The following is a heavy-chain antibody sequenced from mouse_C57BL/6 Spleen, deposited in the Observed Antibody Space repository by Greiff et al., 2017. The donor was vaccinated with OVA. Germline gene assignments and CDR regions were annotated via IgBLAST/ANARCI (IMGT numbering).Heavy chain of an antibody. CDR3: ARDRRGSSYHDY. CDR2: ISYDGSN. V-gene: IGHV3-6*01. CDR1: GYSITSGYY. J-gene: IGHJ2*01. Sequence: EVQLQESGPGLVKPSQSLSLTCSVTGYSITSGYYWNWIRQFPGNKLEWMGYISYDGSNNYNPSLKNRISITRDTSKNQFFLKLNSVTTEDTATYYCARDRRGSSYHDYWGQGTTLTVSS. D-gene: IGHD1-1*01.